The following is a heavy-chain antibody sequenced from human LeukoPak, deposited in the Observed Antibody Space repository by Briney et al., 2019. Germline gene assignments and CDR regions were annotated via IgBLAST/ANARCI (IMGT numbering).Heavy chain of an antibody. V-gene: IGHV1-69*04. CDR1: GGTFSSYA. CDR2: IIPILGIA. D-gene: IGHD6-13*01. CDR3: AREPSRGRQPVPDY. J-gene: IGHJ4*02. Sequence: ASVKVSCKASGGTFSSYAISWVRQAPGQGLEWMGRIIPILGIANYAQKFQGRVTITADKSTSTAYMELSSLRSEDTAVYYCAREPSRGRQPVPDYRGQGTLVTVSS.